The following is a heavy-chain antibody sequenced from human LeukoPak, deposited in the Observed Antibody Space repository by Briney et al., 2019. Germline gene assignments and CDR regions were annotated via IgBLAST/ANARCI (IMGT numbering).Heavy chain of an antibody. D-gene: IGHD3-10*01. V-gene: IGHV3-48*03. CDR2: ISSSGSTI. Sequence: GGSLRLSCAASGFTFSSYEMNWVRQAPGKGLEWVSYISSSGSTIYYADSVKGRFTISRDNSKNTLYLQMNSLRTEDTAVYYCARSLTMVRAYDYWGQGTLVTVSS. CDR1: GFTFSSYE. CDR3: ARSLTMVRAYDY. J-gene: IGHJ4*02.